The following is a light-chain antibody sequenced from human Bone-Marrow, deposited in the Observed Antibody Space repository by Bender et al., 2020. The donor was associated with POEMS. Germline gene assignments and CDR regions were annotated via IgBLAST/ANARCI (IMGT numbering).Light chain of an antibody. CDR3: QAWDSGSAV. Sequence: SYELTQPPSVSVSPGQTATITCSGDQLGQTYVSWYQQKPGQSPILVIYQDSTRPSGIPERFSGSSSGHTATLTISGTQTVDEADYYCQAWDSGSAVFGGGTKLTVL. V-gene: IGLV3-1*01. J-gene: IGLJ2*01. CDR2: QDS. CDR1: QLGQTY.